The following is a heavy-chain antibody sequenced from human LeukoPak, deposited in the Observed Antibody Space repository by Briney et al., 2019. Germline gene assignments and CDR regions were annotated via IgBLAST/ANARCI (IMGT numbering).Heavy chain of an antibody. CDR1: GYSFTGHY. CDR3: TRWRGYSSGWSGPFDD. J-gene: IGHJ4*02. D-gene: IGHD2-15*01. Sequence: GASVKVSCKASGYSFTGHYMHWVRQAPGQGLEWMGWIDPNSGGTNYAQNFQGRVTMTRDTSISTGYMELSRLTSDGSAIYYCTRWRGYSSGWSGPFDDWGQGTLVTVSS. V-gene: IGHV1-2*02. CDR2: IDPNSGGT.